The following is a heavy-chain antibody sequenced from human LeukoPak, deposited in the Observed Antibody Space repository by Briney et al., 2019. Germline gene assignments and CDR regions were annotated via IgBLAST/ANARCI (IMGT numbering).Heavy chain of an antibody. D-gene: IGHD5-18*01. CDR3: SRGHLWLRGEGSGLDY. V-gene: IGHV3-49*04. CDR1: GFTFGDYA. CDR2: IRSKPYGGTT. J-gene: IGHJ4*02. Sequence: GGSLRLSCTASGFTFGDYAMSWVRQAPGKGLEWVGFIRSKPYGGTTEYAASVKGRFTISRDDSKSTAYLQMNSLKRWDPGVYFRSRGHLWLRGEGSGLDYWGQGTLVTVSS.